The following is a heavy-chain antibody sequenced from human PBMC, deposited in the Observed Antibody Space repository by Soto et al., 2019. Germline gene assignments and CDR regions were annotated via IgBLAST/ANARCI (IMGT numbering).Heavy chain of an antibody. Sequence: PGGSLRLSCAASGFTFDDYAMHWVRQAPGKGLEWVSGISWNSGSIGYADSVKGRFTISRDNAKNSLYLQMNSLRAEDTALYYCAKDREIVGATIFDYWGQGTLVTVSS. CDR3: AKDREIVGATIFDY. J-gene: IGHJ4*02. V-gene: IGHV3-9*01. D-gene: IGHD1-26*01. CDR1: GFTFDDYA. CDR2: ISWNSGSI.